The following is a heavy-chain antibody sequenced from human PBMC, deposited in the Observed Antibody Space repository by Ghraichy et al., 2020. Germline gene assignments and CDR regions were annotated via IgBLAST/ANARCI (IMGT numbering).Heavy chain of an antibody. Sequence: SETLSLTCTVSGGSISSYYWSWIRQPPGKGLEWIGYIYYSGSTNYNPSLKSRVTISVDTSKNQFSLKLSSVTAADTAVYYCARSSIQYDIWGQGTMVTVSS. V-gene: IGHV4-59*08. CDR2: IYYSGST. CDR1: GGSISSYY. CDR3: ARSSIQYDI. J-gene: IGHJ3*02. D-gene: IGHD6-6*01.